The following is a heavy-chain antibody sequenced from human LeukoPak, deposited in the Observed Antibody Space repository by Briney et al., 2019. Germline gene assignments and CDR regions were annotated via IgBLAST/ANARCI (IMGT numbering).Heavy chain of an antibody. CDR3: ARDRYDSSGYTYDSAFDI. CDR1: GDSVSSNSAA. Sequence: SQTLSLTCAISGDSVSSNSAAWNWIRQSPSRGLEWLGRTYYRSKWYNDYAVSVKSRITINPDTSKNQFSLKLSSVTAADTAVYYCARDRYDSSGYTYDSAFDIWGQGTMVTVSS. V-gene: IGHV6-1*01. J-gene: IGHJ3*02. CDR2: TYYRSKWYN. D-gene: IGHD3-22*01.